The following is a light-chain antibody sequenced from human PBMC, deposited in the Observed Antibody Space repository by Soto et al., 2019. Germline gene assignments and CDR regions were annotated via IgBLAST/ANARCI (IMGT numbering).Light chain of an antibody. CDR1: QSVSSRY. J-gene: IGKJ1*01. Sequence: EIELTQSPGTLSLSPGERATLSCTGSQSVSSRYFAWYQQKPGQAPRLLIYGAFNRVTGIPVRFSGSGSGTDFTLTISRLEPEDFAVYYCQQYGNSPSTLGQGTKVDIK. V-gene: IGKV3-20*01. CDR2: GAF. CDR3: QQYGNSPST.